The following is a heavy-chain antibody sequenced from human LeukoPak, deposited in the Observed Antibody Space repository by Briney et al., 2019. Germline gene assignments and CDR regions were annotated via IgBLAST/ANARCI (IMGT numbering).Heavy chain of an antibody. Sequence: SQTLSLTCTVSGGSISRGDYYWSWLRQPPGKGLEWIGYIYYSGSTYYNPSLKSRVTISVDTSKNQFSLKLSSVTAADTAVYYCARGRRGYSGYEFDYWGQGTLVTVSS. CDR1: GGSISRGDYY. J-gene: IGHJ4*02. D-gene: IGHD5-12*01. CDR3: ARGRRGYSGYEFDY. V-gene: IGHV4-30-4*01. CDR2: IYYSGST.